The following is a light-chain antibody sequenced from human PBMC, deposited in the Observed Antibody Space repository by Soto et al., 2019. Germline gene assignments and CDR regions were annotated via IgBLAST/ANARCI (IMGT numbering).Light chain of an antibody. J-gene: IGKJ4*01. CDR3: QQSSNWPLT. V-gene: IGKV3-11*01. CDR2: DAS. CDR1: QSVGTY. Sequence: DTVLTQSPGTLSLSPGERATLSCRASQSVGTYLAWYQQKPGQAPRLLIYDASNRATGIPARFSGSGSGTDFTLTISSLEPEDFAVYYCQQSSNWPLTFGGGTKVDIK.